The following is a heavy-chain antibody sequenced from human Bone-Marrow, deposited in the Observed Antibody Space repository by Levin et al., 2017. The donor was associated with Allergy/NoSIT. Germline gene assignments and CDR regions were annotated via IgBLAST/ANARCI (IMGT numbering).Heavy chain of an antibody. CDR2: IHPASLHT. J-gene: IGHJ6*03. Sequence: GGSLRLSCTASGFFFSDYYMSWVRQTPGRGLEWVSFIHPASLHTNYADSVKGRFTISRDNAKSSVFLQINSLRAEDTAVYYCARSNPYYHYMDVWGTGTTVTVSS. CDR3: ARSNPYYHYMDV. CDR1: GFFFSDYY. D-gene: IGHD4-11*01. V-gene: IGHV3-11*06.